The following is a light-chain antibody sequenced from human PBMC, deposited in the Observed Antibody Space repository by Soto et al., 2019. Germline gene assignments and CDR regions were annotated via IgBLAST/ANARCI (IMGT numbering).Light chain of an antibody. CDR1: QNVASNY. V-gene: IGKV3-20*01. CDR3: QQYATSPWT. Sequence: DIVLTRSPGTLSLSPGERATLSCRASQNVASNYLAWYQQSRGQPPRLLIYGASSRATGIPDRFSGSGSGTDFTLSISRLEPEDFAVYHCQQYATSPWTFGQGTKVEIK. CDR2: GAS. J-gene: IGKJ1*01.